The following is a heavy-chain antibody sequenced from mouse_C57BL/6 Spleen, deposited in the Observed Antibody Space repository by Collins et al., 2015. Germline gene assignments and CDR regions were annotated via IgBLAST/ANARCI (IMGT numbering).Heavy chain of an antibody. J-gene: IGHJ4*01. V-gene: IGHV2-9-1*01. CDR2: IWPGGGT. CDR3: ARLPYYYAMDY. CDR1: GFSLTSYA. Sequence: QVQLKESGPGLVAPSQSLSITCTVSGFSLTSYAISWVRQPPGKGLEWLGVIWPGGGTNYNSALKSRLSISKDNSKSQVFLKMNSLLTDDTARYYCARLPYYYAMDYWGQGTSVTVFS.